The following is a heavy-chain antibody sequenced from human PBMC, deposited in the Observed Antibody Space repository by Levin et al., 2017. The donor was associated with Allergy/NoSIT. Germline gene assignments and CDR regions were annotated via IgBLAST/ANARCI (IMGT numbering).Heavy chain of an antibody. CDR1: GFSLSTSGVG. J-gene: IGHJ5*02. CDR3: AVPQGYCSSTSCYRELELRGVWFDP. V-gene: IGHV2-5*01. CDR2: IYWNDDK. Sequence: VSGPTLVKPTQTLTLTCTFSGFSLSTSGVGVGWIRQPPGKALEWLALIYWNDDKRYSPSLKSRLTITKDTSKNQVVLTMTNMDPVDTATYYCAVPQGYCSSTSCYRELELRGVWFDPWGQGTLVTVSS. D-gene: IGHD2-2*02.